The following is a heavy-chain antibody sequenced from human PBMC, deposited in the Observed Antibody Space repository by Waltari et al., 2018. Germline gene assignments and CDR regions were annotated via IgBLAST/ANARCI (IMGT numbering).Heavy chain of an antibody. CDR1: GGSFSGYY. D-gene: IGHD3-10*01. CDR3: ARGLKSYGSGSYYKNYYYYYMDV. CDR2: INHSGST. J-gene: IGHJ6*03. Sequence: QVQLQQWGAGLLKPSETLSLTCAVSGGSFSGYYWSWTRQPPGKGLEWIGEINHSGSTNYNPSLKSRVTISVDTSKNQFSLKLSSVTAADTAVYYCARGLKSYGSGSYYKNYYYYYMDVWGKGTTVTVSS. V-gene: IGHV4-34*01.